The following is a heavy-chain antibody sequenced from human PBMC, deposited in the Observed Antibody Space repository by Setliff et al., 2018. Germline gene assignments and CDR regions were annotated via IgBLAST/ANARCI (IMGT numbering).Heavy chain of an antibody. Sequence: LSLTCTVSGGSVGNSYYYWNWIRQPAGKGLEWIGRIYTTWSTNYNPALRSRVSISLDTSKSQFFLKLNSVTAADTAVYYCARAFIVAPTLFFRRRKGNYMDVWGKGTTVTVSS. CDR2: IYTTWST. CDR1: GGSVGNSYYY. V-gene: IGHV4-61*02. CDR3: ARAFIVAPTLFFRRRKGNYMDV. J-gene: IGHJ6*03. D-gene: IGHD2-21*01.